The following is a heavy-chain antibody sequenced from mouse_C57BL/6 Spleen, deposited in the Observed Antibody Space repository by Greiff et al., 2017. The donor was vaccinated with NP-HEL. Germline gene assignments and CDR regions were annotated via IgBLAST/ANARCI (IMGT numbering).Heavy chain of an antibody. D-gene: IGHD1-1*01. CDR1: GYTFTSYW. J-gene: IGHJ3*01. V-gene: IGHV1-50*01. CDR3: ARGGGRAY. CDR2: IDPSDSYT. Sequence: QVQLQQPGAELVKPGASVKLSCKASGYTFTSYWMQWVKQRPGQGLEWIGEIDPSDSYTNYNQKFKGKATLTVDTSSSTAYMQLSSLTSEDSAVYYCARGGGRAYGGQGTLVTVSA.